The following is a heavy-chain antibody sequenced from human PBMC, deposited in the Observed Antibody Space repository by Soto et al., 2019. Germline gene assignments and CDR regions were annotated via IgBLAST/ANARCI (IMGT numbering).Heavy chain of an antibody. CDR2: IHQSGTT. Sequence: QLQLQESGSGLVKPSQTLSLTCAVSGASISSGGYSWSWIRQPPGKGLEWIGYIHQSGTTYYNPSLKRRVTIXXDXSXXQFSLKLSSLTAADTAVYFCARDRAYSYGHYYFDYWGQGTLVTVSS. J-gene: IGHJ4*02. D-gene: IGHD5-18*01. CDR3: ARDRAYSYGHYYFDY. V-gene: IGHV4-30-2*01. CDR1: GASISSGGYS.